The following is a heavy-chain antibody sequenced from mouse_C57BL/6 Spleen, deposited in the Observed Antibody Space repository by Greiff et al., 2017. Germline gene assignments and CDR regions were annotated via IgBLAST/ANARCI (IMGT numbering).Heavy chain of an antibody. Sequence: EVHLVESGGGLVQPGGSLKLSCAASGFTFSDYYMYWVRQTPEKRLEWVAYISNGGGSTYYPDTVKGRFTISRDNAKNTLYLQMSRLKSEDTAMYYCARRGDYYGSSDWYFDVWGTGTTVTVSS. CDR3: ARRGDYYGSSDWYFDV. CDR1: GFTFSDYY. D-gene: IGHD1-1*01. J-gene: IGHJ1*03. V-gene: IGHV5-12*01. CDR2: ISNGGGST.